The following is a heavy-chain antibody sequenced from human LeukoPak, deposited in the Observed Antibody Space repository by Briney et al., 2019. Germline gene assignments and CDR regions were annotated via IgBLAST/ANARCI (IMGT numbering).Heavy chain of an antibody. V-gene: IGHV3-23*01. J-gene: IGHJ4*02. CDR2: ISGSGGST. CDR3: AKEAGLLWFGGGQFDY. D-gene: IGHD3-10*01. Sequence: GGSLRLSCAASGFTFSSYGMSWVRQAPGKGLEWVSAISGSGGSTYYADSVKGRFTISRDNSKNTLYLQMNSLRAEDTAVYYCAKEAGLLWFGGGQFDYWGQGTLVTVSS. CDR1: GFTFSSYG.